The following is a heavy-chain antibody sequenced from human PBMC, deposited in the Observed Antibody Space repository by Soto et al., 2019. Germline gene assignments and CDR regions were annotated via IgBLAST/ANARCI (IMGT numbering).Heavy chain of an antibody. J-gene: IGHJ4*02. Sequence: SETLSLTCTVSGGSISSYYWSWIRQPPGKGLEWIGYIYYSGSTNYNPSLKSRVTISVDTSKNQFSLKLSSVTAADTAVYYCARDPPKLRYWGRGTLVTVSS. CDR1: GGSISSYY. D-gene: IGHD1-20*01. CDR3: ARDPPKLRY. V-gene: IGHV4-59*01. CDR2: IYYSGST.